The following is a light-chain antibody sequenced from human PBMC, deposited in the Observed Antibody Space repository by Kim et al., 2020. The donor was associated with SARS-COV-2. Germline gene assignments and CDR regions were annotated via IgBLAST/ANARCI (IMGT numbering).Light chain of an antibody. Sequence: SYELTQPPSVSVSPGQTASITCSGYKLGDKSPYWYQQKPGQSPVLVIYHSTKRPSVISERFSGAISGNTATLIISGTQSMDEADYSCQAWDSNTAFFGTG. CDR2: HST. V-gene: IGLV3-1*01. CDR1: KLGDKS. J-gene: IGLJ1*01. CDR3: QAWDSNTAF.